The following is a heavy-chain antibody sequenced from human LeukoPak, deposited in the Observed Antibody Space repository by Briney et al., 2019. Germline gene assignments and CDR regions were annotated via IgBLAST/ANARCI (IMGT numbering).Heavy chain of an antibody. CDR1: GFTVSSNS. CDR3: AKTASIAAGGTGVFGV. V-gene: IGHV3-53*01. CDR2: IYSGGNT. J-gene: IGHJ3*01. D-gene: IGHD6-13*01. Sequence: GGSLRLSCAASGFTVSSNSMNWVRQAPGKGLEWVSVIYSGGNTYYGDSVKGRFTISRDNSKNTLYLQMNSLRAEDTAMYYCAKTASIAAGGTGVFGVWGQGTMVTVSA.